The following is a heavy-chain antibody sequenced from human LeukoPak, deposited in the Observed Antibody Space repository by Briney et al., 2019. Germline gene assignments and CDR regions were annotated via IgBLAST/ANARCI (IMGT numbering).Heavy chain of an antibody. V-gene: IGHV3-30*03. J-gene: IGHJ4*02. Sequence: PGRSLRLSCAASGFAFSSYGMHWVRQAPGKGLEWVAVISYDGSNKYYADSVKGRFTISRDNSKNTLYLQMNSLRAEDTAVYYCARVLSQGVGYANWGQGTLVTVSS. D-gene: IGHD2-8*02. CDR3: ARVLSQGVGYAN. CDR2: ISYDGSNK. CDR1: GFAFSSYG.